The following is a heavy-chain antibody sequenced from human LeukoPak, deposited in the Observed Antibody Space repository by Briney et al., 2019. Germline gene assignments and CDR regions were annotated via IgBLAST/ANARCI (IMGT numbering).Heavy chain of an antibody. D-gene: IGHD3-10*01. V-gene: IGHV3-21*01. CDR2: ISSSSSYI. Sequence: KTGGSLRLSCAASGFTFSSYSMNWVRQAPGKGLEWVSSISSSSSYIYYADSVKGRFTISRDNAKNSLYLQMSSLRAEDTAVYYCATLLLWFGDPRGRFDYWGQGTLVTVSS. CDR1: GFTFSSYS. CDR3: ATLLLWFGDPRGRFDY. J-gene: IGHJ4*02.